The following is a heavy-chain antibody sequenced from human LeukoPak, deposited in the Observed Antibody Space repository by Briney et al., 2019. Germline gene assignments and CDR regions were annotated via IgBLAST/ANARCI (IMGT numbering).Heavy chain of an antibody. V-gene: IGHV1-46*01. CDR1: GYTFTNYY. D-gene: IGHD1-1*01. CDR3: ARWTTTFLDY. Sequence: ASVKVSCKASGYTFTNYYIHWVRQAPGHGLEWLGISNPSGDSTNYAEKFQGRVTMTRDTSTSTVYMDLSSLRSEDTAVYYCARWTTTFLDYWGQGTLVTVSS. J-gene: IGHJ4*02. CDR2: SNPSGDST.